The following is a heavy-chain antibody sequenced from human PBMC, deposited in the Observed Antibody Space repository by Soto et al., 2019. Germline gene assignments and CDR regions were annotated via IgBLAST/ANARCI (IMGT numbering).Heavy chain of an antibody. Sequence: GGSLRLSCAASGFTFTRYSMNWVRQAPGKGLEWVSSISSTTNYIYYADSMKGRFTVSRDNAKNSVYLEMNSLSAEDTALYYCARESEDLTSNFDYWGQGTLVTVAS. CDR2: ISSTTNYI. CDR3: ARESEDLTSNFDY. J-gene: IGHJ4*02. V-gene: IGHV3-21*01. CDR1: GFTFTRYS.